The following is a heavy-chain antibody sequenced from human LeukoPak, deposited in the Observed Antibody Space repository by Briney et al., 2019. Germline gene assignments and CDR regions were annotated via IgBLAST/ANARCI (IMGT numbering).Heavy chain of an antibody. D-gene: IGHD3-16*01. CDR1: VFSFTNYW. J-gene: IGHJ4*02. Sequence: GESLKISCKASVFSFTNYWIAWVRQMPGEGLEWMGSIYPGDSDTRYNPSFQGQVTISADKSIKTAYLQWSSLKASDTAMYYRARRRGGNTGGFYFDYWGQGSLVTVSS. V-gene: IGHV5-51*01. CDR3: ARRRGGNTGGFYFDY. CDR2: IYPGDSDT.